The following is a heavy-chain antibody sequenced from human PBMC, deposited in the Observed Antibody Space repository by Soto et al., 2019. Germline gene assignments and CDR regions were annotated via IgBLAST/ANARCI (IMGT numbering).Heavy chain of an antibody. CDR1: GFTFSSYA. V-gene: IGHV3-30-3*01. D-gene: IGHD5-18*01. Sequence: QVQLVESGGGVVQPGRSLRLSCAASGFTFSSYAMHWVRQAPGKGLEWVAVISYDGSNKYYADSVKGRFTISRDNSKNTLYLQMNSLRAEGTAVYYCARADDGYSYGIDYWGQGTLVTVSS. J-gene: IGHJ4*02. CDR3: ARADDGYSYGIDY. CDR2: ISYDGSNK.